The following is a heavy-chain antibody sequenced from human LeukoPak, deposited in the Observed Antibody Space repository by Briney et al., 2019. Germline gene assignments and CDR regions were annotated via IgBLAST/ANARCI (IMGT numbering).Heavy chain of an antibody. CDR1: GFTFSSYA. D-gene: IGHD1-26*01. V-gene: IGHV3-30*04. Sequence: GGSLRLSCAASGFTFSSYAMHWVRQAPGKGLEWVAVISYDGSNKYYADSVKGRFTISRDNSKNTLYLRMNSLRAEGTAVYYCARFRMGATDYWGQGTLVTVSS. CDR2: ISYDGSNK. J-gene: IGHJ4*02. CDR3: ARFRMGATDY.